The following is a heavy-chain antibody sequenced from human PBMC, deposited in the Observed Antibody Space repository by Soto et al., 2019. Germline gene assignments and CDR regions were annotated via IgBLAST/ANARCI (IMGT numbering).Heavy chain of an antibody. J-gene: IGHJ4*02. CDR1: GFTFSSYS. CDR3: AREWPHEWNVVVVHPFDY. CDR2: ISSSSSYI. Sequence: EVQLVESGGGLVKPGGSLRLSCAASGFTFSSYSMNWVRQAPGKGLEWVSSISSSSSYIYYADSVKGRFTISRDNAKKSLYLQMNSLRAEDTAVYYCAREWPHEWNVVVVHPFDYWGQGTLVTVSS. V-gene: IGHV3-21*01. D-gene: IGHD2-15*01.